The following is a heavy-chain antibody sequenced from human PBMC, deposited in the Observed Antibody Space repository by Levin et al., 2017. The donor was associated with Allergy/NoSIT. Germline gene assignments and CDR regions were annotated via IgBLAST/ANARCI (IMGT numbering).Heavy chain of an antibody. Sequence: GESLKISCAASGFTFSSYAMHWVRQAPGKGLEWVAVISYDGSNKYYADSVKGRFTISRDNSKNTLYLQMNSLRAEDTAVYYCAREGGSGSYYNPPLLGAFDIWGQGTMVTVSS. J-gene: IGHJ3*02. CDR2: ISYDGSNK. CDR1: GFTFSSYA. D-gene: IGHD3-10*01. CDR3: AREGGSGSYYNPPLLGAFDI. V-gene: IGHV3-30-3*01.